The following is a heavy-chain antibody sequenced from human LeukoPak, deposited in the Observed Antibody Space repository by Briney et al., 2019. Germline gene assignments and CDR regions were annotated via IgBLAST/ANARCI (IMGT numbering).Heavy chain of an antibody. V-gene: IGHV3-48*03. CDR1: AFPFTSYE. Sequence: GGSLRLSCAASAFPFTSYEMNWVRQAPGKGLEWVSYISSSGSSKSYADSVKGRFTISRDNAKNSLYLQMNSLRAEDTAVYYCARDVEPDAFDIWGQGTMVTVSS. CDR2: ISSSGSSK. CDR3: ARDVEPDAFDI. J-gene: IGHJ3*02. D-gene: IGHD1-1*01.